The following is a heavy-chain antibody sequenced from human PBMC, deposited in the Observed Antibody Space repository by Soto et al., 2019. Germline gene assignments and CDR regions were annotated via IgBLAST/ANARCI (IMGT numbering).Heavy chain of an antibody. V-gene: IGHV3-15*07. CDR3: TTGSVEGV. Sequence: EVQLVESGGGLVKPGGSLRLSCAASDFSISNAWMNWVRQAPEKGLEWVGRIKTRSAGEATDYAAPLKDRFTISRDDSKNTLFLQMNSLKTEDTAVYYCTTGSVEGVWGQGATVIVSS. CDR2: IKTRSAGEAT. D-gene: IGHD2-15*01. CDR1: DFSISNAW. J-gene: IGHJ6*02.